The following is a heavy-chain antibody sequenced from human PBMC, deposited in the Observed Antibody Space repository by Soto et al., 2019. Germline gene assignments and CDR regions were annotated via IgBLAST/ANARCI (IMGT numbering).Heavy chain of an antibody. J-gene: IGHJ4*02. Sequence: GPTLGNPTQTLTLTCTFSGFSLRTSGVGVGWIRQPPRKALEWLALIYWDDDKRYSPSLKSRLTITKDTSKNQVVLTMTNMDPVDTATYYCAHRAEQTRTFDYWGQGTLVTVSS. CDR2: IYWDDDK. D-gene: IGHD1-26*01. V-gene: IGHV2-5*02. CDR3: AHRAEQTRTFDY. CDR1: GFSLRTSGVG.